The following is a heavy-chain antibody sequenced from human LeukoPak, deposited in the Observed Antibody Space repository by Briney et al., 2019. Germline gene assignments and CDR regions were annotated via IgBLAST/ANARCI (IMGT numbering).Heavy chain of an antibody. J-gene: IGHJ4*02. D-gene: IGHD3-10*01. V-gene: IGHV3-23*01. CDR2: ISGSGGST. CDR1: GFTFSSYG. CDR3: AKDPPLGVWFGESLYY. Sequence: GGSLRLSCAASGFTFSSYGMSWVRQAPGKGLEWVSAISGSGGSTYYADSVKGRFTISRDKSKNTLYLQMNSLRAEDTAVYYCAKDPPLGVWFGESLYYWGQGTLVTVSS.